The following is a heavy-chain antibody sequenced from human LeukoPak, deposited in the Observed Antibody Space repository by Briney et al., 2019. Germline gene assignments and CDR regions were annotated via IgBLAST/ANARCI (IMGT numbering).Heavy chain of an antibody. J-gene: IGHJ6*02. Sequence: GASVKVSCKASGGTFSSYAISWVRQAPGQGLEWMGGIIPIFGTANYAQKFQGRVTITADESTSTAYMELSSLRSEDTAVYYCARNGGYCSGGSCYGRDHYYYYGMDAWGQGTTVTVSS. CDR3: ARNGGYCSGGSCYGRDHYYYYGMDA. V-gene: IGHV1-69*13. CDR1: GGTFSSYA. D-gene: IGHD2-15*01. CDR2: IIPIFGTA.